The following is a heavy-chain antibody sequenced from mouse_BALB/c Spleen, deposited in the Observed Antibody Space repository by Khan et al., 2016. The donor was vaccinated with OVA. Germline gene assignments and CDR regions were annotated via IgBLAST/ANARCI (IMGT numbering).Heavy chain of an antibody. V-gene: IGHV1-63*02. CDR1: GYTFTNYW. J-gene: IGHJ2*01. CDR2: IHPGGGYT. Sequence: QVQLKESGAELVRPGTSVKMSCKAAGYTFTNYWIGWVKQRPGHGLDWIGDIHPGGGYTDYNEKFRDRATLTADTFSSTAYMQLSSLTSEDSAIYYCARGSRYDYYFDYGGQGTTLTVSS. D-gene: IGHD2-14*01. CDR3: ARGSRYDYYFDY.